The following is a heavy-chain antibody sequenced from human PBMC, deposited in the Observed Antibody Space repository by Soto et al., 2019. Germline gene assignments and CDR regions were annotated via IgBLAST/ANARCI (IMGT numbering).Heavy chain of an antibody. Sequence: QVQLVQSGAEVKKPGASVKVSCKASGYTCTSYGISWVRQAPGQGLEWMGWISAYNGNTNYAQKLQGRVTMTTDTSTRTAYMELRSLRSDDTAVYYCARDIGDYGDYRYYYGMDVWGQGTTVTVSS. CDR1: GYTCTSYG. CDR2: ISAYNGNT. J-gene: IGHJ6*02. CDR3: ARDIGDYGDYRYYYGMDV. V-gene: IGHV1-18*04. D-gene: IGHD4-17*01.